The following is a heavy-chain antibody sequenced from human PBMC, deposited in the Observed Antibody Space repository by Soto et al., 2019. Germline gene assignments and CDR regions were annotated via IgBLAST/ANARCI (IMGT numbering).Heavy chain of an antibody. CDR3: ARDWSGSYYYYYGMDV. D-gene: IGHD1-26*01. CDR2: ISWNSGSI. J-gene: IGHJ6*02. CDR1: GFTFDDYA. V-gene: IGHV3-9*01. Sequence: PGGSLRLSCAASGFTFDDYAMHWVRQAPGKGLEWVSGISWNSGSIGYADSVKGRFTISRDNAKNSLYLQMNSLRAEDTAVYYCARDWSGSYYYYYGMDVWGQGTTVTVSS.